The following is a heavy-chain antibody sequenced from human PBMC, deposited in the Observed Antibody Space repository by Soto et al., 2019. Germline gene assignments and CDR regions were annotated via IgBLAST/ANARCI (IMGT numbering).Heavy chain of an antibody. J-gene: IGHJ4*02. D-gene: IGHD6-19*01. CDR1: GFTFSSYG. V-gene: IGHV3-33*01. Sequence: QVQLVESGGGVVQPGRSLRLSCAASGFTFSSYGMHWVRQAPGKGLEWVAVIWYDGSKKYYADSVEGRFTISRDNSKNTLYLQINSLRAEDTAVYYCARDCAGYSSGWYQRGGFDYWGQGTLVTVYS. CDR3: ARDCAGYSSGWYQRGGFDY. CDR2: IWYDGSKK.